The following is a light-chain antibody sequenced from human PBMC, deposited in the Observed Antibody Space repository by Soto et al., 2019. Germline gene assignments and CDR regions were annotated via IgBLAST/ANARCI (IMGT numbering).Light chain of an antibody. Sequence: QDGGTQPASVSGSPGQSITISCTGTSSDVGGYNYVSWYQQHPGKAPKLVIYEVTKRPSGVSNRFSGSKSGNTASLTISGLQAEDETDYYCSSYTSTNHVVFGGGTKVTVL. CDR2: EVT. CDR3: SSYTSTNHVV. J-gene: IGLJ2*01. CDR1: SSDVGGYNY. V-gene: IGLV2-14*01.